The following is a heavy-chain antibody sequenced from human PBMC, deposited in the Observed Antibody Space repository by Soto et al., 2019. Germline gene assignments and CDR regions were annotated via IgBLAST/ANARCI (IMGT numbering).Heavy chain of an antibody. CDR2: IYYSGST. D-gene: IGHD2-15*01. J-gene: IGHJ5*02. V-gene: IGHV4-59*01. Sequence: SETLSLTCTVSGGSISRYYWSWIRQPPGKGLEWIGYIYYSGSTNYNPSLKSRVTISVDTSKNQFSLKLSSVTAADTAVYYCARDLRVVAATSGNWFDPWGQGTLVTVSS. CDR3: ARDLRVVAATSGNWFDP. CDR1: GGSISRYY.